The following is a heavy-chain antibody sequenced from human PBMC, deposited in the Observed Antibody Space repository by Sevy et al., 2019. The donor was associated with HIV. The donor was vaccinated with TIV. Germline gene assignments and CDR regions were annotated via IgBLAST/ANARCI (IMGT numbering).Heavy chain of an antibody. D-gene: IGHD4-4*01. CDR2: IYYSGST. CDR1: GGSISSYY. J-gene: IGHJ6*02. Sequence: SDTLSLTCTVSGGSISSYYWSWIRQPPGKGLEWIGYIYYSGSTNYNPSLKSRVTISVDTSKNQFSLKLSSVTAADTAVYYCARSGPPTVTYYYYGMDVWGQGTTVTVSS. V-gene: IGHV4-59*01. CDR3: ARSGPPTVTYYYYGMDV.